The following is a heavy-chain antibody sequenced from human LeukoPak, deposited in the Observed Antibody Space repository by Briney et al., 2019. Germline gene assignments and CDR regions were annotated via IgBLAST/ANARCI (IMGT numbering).Heavy chain of an antibody. V-gene: IGHV4-59*08. D-gene: IGHD1-1*01. CDR2: IHYSEST. CDR3: ARHLAGGARRAFDM. J-gene: IGHJ3*02. CDR1: SGSISTYY. Sequence: SETLSLTCTVSSGSISTYYWSWSRQSRGGGLEWIGYIHYSESTNHNPSLKSRVTISVDTSKNQFSLMLTSVTAADTAVYFCARHLAGGARRAFDMWGQGTMVTVSS.